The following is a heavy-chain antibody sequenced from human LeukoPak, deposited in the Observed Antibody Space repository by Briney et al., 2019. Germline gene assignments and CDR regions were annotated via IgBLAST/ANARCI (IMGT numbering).Heavy chain of an antibody. Sequence: ASVKVASKAYGYTFTSYDINWERQANGQVLEWVGWMNSNRGNTGYAQKLQGRLTSTRNTSISTAYMELSSLRSEDTAVYYCARGPVDDCSGGSCFSGYYYMDVWGKGTTVTVSS. CDR1: GYTFTSYD. CDR2: MNSNRGNT. J-gene: IGHJ6*03. V-gene: IGHV1-8*03. CDR3: ARGPVDDCSGGSCFSGYYYMDV. D-gene: IGHD2-15*01.